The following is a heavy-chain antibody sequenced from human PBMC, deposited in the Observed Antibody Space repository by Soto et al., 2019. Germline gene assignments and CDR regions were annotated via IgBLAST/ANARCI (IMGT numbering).Heavy chain of an antibody. Sequence: KPSETLSLTCTVSGGSISSYYWSWIRQPAGKGLEWIGRIYTSGSTNYNPSPKSRVTMSVDTSKNQFSLKLSSVTAADTAVYYCAREESSAHVLLTFNWFDPWGQGTLVTVSS. CDR1: GGSISSYY. CDR3: AREESSAHVLLTFNWFDP. D-gene: IGHD3-10*01. CDR2: IYTSGST. J-gene: IGHJ5*02. V-gene: IGHV4-4*07.